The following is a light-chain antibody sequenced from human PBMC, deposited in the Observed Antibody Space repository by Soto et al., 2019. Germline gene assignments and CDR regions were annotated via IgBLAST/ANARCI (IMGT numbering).Light chain of an antibody. CDR3: SSFTNTYSYV. CDR1: SSDLAIYNY. V-gene: IGLV2-14*03. Sequence: QSVLTQPASVSGSPGHSSTISCTGTSSDLAIYNYVSWYQQQPGKAPKLMIYDVSNRPSGASNRFSGSKSGNTASLTISGLQAEDEADYYCSSFTNTYSYVFGTGTKVTVL. CDR2: DVS. J-gene: IGLJ1*01.